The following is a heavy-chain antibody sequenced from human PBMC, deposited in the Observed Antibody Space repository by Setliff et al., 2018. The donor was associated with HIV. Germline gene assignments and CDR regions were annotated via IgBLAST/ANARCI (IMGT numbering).Heavy chain of an antibody. Sequence: SETLSLTCTVSGGIISSDSFFWSWIRQPAGKGLEWIGHISATGSTNYNPSLKSRVTMSLDTSKNQFPLNLNSVTAADAAVYFCARAREGWKPFAFDYWGQGTLVTVSS. J-gene: IGHJ4*02. CDR3: ARAREGWKPFAFDY. CDR2: ISATGST. V-gene: IGHV4-61*09. D-gene: IGHD1-1*01. CDR1: GGIISSDSFF.